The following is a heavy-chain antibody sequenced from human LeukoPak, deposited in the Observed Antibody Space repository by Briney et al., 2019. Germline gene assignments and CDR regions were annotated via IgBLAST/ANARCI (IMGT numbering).Heavy chain of an antibody. CDR2: IRSKAYGGTT. V-gene: IGHV3-49*04. CDR1: GFTFGDYA. Sequence: GGSLRLSCTASGFTFGDYAMIWVRQAPGKGLEWVGFIRSKAYGGTTEYAASVKGRFTISRDDSKNIAYLQMNSLKTEDTAVYYCTRDLHVRGYSYGSFDFWGQGTLVTVSS. D-gene: IGHD5-18*01. J-gene: IGHJ4*02. CDR3: TRDLHVRGYSYGSFDF.